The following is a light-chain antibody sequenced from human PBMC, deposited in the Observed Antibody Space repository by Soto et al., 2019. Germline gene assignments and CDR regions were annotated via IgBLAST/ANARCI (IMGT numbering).Light chain of an antibody. J-gene: IGKJ1*01. V-gene: IGKV1-5*03. CDR3: QPYNDFSWT. CDR2: ATS. Sequence: DIHLTQSPSTLSASVGDRVTITCRASQSISILLAWYQQKPGKAPNLIIYATSTLETGVSSRFSGSASGTEVTLTIGILQPDDSATYYCQPYNDFSWTFGQGTKVEIK. CDR1: QSISIL.